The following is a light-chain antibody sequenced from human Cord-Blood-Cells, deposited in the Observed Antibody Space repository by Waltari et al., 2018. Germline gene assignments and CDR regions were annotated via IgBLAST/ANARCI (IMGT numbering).Light chain of an antibody. J-gene: IGLJ3*02. V-gene: IGLV2-23*01. CDR1: SCHVGSYKL. Sequence: QSALTQPASVSGSPEQSIPISCTGTSCHVGSYKLVSWYQQHPGKAPKLMIYEGSKRPSGVSNRFSGSKSGNTASLTIAGLQAEDEADYYCCSYAGSSTWVFGGGTKLTVL. CDR2: EGS. CDR3: CSYAGSSTWV.